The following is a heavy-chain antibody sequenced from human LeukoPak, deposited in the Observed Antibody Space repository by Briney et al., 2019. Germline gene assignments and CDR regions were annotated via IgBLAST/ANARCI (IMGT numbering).Heavy chain of an antibody. CDR1: GFTLSNYG. J-gene: IGHJ5*02. Sequence: PGGSLRLSCEASGFTLSNYGMNWVRQAPGKGLDWVSAISSSGVGIHYADSVKGRFTIFRDNFKNTLYLQMNSLRAEDTAVYYCARPGLITFGNWFDPWGQGTLVTVSS. CDR3: ARPGLITFGNWFDP. CDR2: ISSSGVGI. D-gene: IGHD3-16*01. V-gene: IGHV3-23*01.